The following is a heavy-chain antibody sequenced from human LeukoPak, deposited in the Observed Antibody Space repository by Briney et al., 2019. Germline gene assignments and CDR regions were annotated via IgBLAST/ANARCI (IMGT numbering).Heavy chain of an antibody. D-gene: IGHD3-3*01. Sequence: PGGSLRLSCAASGFTFSSYAMSWVRQAPGKGLEWVSSLSSSSSDIYYADSVKGRFTISRDNAKNSLSLQMNSLRAEDTAVYYCASSGFMGWWSWGQGTLVTVSS. CDR1: GFTFSSYA. CDR3: ASSGFMGWWS. CDR2: LSSSSSDI. J-gene: IGHJ5*02. V-gene: IGHV3-21*01.